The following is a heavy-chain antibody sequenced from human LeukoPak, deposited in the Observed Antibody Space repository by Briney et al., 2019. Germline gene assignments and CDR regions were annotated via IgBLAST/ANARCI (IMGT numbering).Heavy chain of an antibody. J-gene: IGHJ4*02. CDR3: AKSRSNYDFWSAFDY. CDR1: GFPFNTYF. D-gene: IGHD3-3*01. CDR2: IRYDGSNK. V-gene: IGHV3-30*02. Sequence: QPGGSLRLSCVASGFPFNTYFMHWVRQAPGKGLEWVASIRYDGSNKYYADSVRGRLSISRDNSKETLYLQMNSLRTGDTAVYYCAKSRSNYDFWSAFDYWGQGALVPVSS.